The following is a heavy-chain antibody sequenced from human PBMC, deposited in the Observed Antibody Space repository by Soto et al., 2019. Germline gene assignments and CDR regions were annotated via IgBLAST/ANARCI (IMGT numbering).Heavy chain of an antibody. V-gene: IGHV1-69*13. CDR2: IIPIFGTA. D-gene: IGHD3-3*01. Sequence: GASVKVSCKASGGTFSSYAISWVRQAPGQGLEWMGGIIPIFGTANYAQKFQGRVTITADESTSTAYMELSSLRSEDTAVYYCARDQTLRFLEWLSPNYYYYGMDVWGQGTTVTVSS. CDR1: GGTFSSYA. J-gene: IGHJ6*02. CDR3: ARDQTLRFLEWLSPNYYYYGMDV.